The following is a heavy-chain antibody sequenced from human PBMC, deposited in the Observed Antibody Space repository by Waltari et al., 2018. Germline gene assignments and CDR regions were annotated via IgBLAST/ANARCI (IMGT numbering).Heavy chain of an antibody. V-gene: IGHV4-38-2*02. CDR1: GYSISSGYY. CDR2: IYHSGST. D-gene: IGHD2-2*02. Sequence: QVQLQESGPGLVKPSETLSLTCTVSGYSISSGYYWGWIRQPPGKGLEWIGSIYHSGSTYYNPSLKSRVTISVYTSKNQFSLKLSSVTAADTAVYYCARAYQLLYGDWYFDLWGRGTLVTVSS. J-gene: IGHJ2*01. CDR3: ARAYQLLYGDWYFDL.